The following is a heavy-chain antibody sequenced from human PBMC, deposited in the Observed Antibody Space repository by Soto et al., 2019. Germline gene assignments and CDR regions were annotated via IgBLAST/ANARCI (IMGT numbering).Heavy chain of an antibody. Sequence: QVQLQESGPRLVKPSQTLSLTCTVSGGSISSDGYYWSWIRQHPEKGLEWIGYLFYSGTSNYNPSLKSRVSISLDTSKNQFSLKLSSATAADTAVYYCASRIYDTSGWGYFDHWGQGTLVTASS. CDR2: LFYSGTS. D-gene: IGHD6-19*01. CDR3: ASRIYDTSGWGYFDH. V-gene: IGHV4-31*03. J-gene: IGHJ4*02. CDR1: GGSISSDGYY.